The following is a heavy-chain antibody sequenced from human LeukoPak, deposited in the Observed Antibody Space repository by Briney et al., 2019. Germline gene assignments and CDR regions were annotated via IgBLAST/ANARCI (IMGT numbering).Heavy chain of an antibody. CDR2: INAGNGNT. CDR1: GYTFTSYA. D-gene: IGHD3-22*01. Sequence: GASVKVSCKASGYTFTSYAMHWVRQAPGQRLEWMGWINAGNGNTKYSQKFQGRVTITRDTSASTAYMELSSLRSEDTAVYYCARDLHYYYDSSGYFGYWGQGTLVTVSS. V-gene: IGHV1-3*01. J-gene: IGHJ4*02. CDR3: ARDLHYYYDSSGYFGY.